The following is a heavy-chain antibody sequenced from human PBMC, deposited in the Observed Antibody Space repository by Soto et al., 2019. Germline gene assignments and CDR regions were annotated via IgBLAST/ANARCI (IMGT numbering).Heavy chain of an antibody. D-gene: IGHD3-3*01. CDR3: ARALYDFWSGPTGNYGMDV. J-gene: IGHJ6*02. V-gene: IGHV1-69*06. CDR1: GGTFSSYA. Sequence: QVQLVQSGAEVKKPGSSVKVSCKASGGTFSSYAISWVRQAPGQGLEWMGGIIPIFGTANYAQKFQGRVTITADKSTSTAYMELSSLRSEDTAVYYCARALYDFWSGPTGNYGMDVWGQGTTVTVSS. CDR2: IIPIFGTA.